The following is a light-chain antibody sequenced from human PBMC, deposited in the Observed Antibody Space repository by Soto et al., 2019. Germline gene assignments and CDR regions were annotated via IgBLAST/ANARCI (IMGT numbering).Light chain of an antibody. V-gene: IGLV2-8*01. CDR3: STYAGSPNLI. Sequence: QSVLTQPPSASGSPGQSVTISCTGSSSDVGGHNHVSWYQQDPGKAPKLMIYEVSKRPSGVPDRFSGSKSVNTASLTVSGLQAEEEADSYCSTYAGSPNLIFGGGTNLTVL. J-gene: IGLJ2*01. CDR1: SSDVGGHNH. CDR2: EVS.